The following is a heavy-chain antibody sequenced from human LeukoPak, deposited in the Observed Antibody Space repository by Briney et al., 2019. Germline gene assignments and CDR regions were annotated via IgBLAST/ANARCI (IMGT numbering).Heavy chain of an antibody. CDR1: GGSISSGSYY. CDR2: IYYSGST. D-gene: IGHD3/OR15-3a*01. J-gene: IGHJ5*02. Sequence: SETLSLTCTVSGGSISSGSYYWSWIRQPPGKGLEWFGYIYYSGSTNYNPSLTNRVTIPVDTSKNHFSLKLSPVTAADTAVYSCARHTGSGLFILPGGQGTLVTVSS. V-gene: IGHV4-61*03. CDR3: ARHTGSGLFILP.